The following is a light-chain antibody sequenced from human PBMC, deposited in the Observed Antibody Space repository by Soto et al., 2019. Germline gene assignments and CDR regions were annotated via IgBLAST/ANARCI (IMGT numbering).Light chain of an antibody. CDR3: CSYADTGALV. V-gene: IGLV2-23*01. J-gene: IGLJ3*02. Sequence: QSVLTQPASVSGSPGQSITISCTGTSSDIGSYNLVSWYQQHPDKAPKLIIYEASERPSGVSNRFSGSRSGNAASLTISGLQAEDEGDYFCCSYADTGALVFGGGTKLTVL. CDR2: EAS. CDR1: SSDIGSYNL.